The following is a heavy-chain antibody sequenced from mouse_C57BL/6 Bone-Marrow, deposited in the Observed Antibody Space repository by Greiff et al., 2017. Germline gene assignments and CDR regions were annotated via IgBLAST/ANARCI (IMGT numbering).Heavy chain of an antibody. J-gene: IGHJ2*01. CDR3: ARFRAVRLGDY. CDR1: GYTFTSYW. CDR2: IHPNSGST. D-gene: IGHD3-3*01. Sequence: QVQLQQPGAELVKPGASVKLSCKASGYTFTSYWMHWVKQRPGQGLEWIGMIHPNSGSTNYNEKFKSKATLTVDKSSSTAYMQLSSLTSEDSAVYYCARFRAVRLGDYWGQGTTLTVSS. V-gene: IGHV1-64*01.